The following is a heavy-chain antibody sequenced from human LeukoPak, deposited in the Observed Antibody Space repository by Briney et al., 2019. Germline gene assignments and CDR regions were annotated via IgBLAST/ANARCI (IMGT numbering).Heavy chain of an antibody. Sequence: GGSLRLSCAASGFPFTNYAMSWVRQAPGKGLEWVSAISGSGGSTYYADSVKGRFTISRDNSKNTLYLQMNSLRAEDTAVYYCAKRGRYSYGPVGPWGQGTLVTVSS. V-gene: IGHV3-23*01. CDR1: GFPFTNYA. D-gene: IGHD5-18*01. CDR2: ISGSGGST. J-gene: IGHJ5*02. CDR3: AKRGRYSYGPVGP.